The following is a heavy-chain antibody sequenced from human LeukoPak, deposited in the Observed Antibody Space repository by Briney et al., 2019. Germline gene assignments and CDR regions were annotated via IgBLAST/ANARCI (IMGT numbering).Heavy chain of an antibody. J-gene: IGHJ5*02. Sequence: PGGSLRLSCTTSKFNFNSYGMTWVRQAPGKGLEWVSSISGSGGSTYYADSVKGRFTISRDNSKNTLYLQMNSLRVEDTAVYYCAKGVLRFLEWSPLGPWGQGTLVTVSS. D-gene: IGHD3-3*01. CDR3: AKGVLRFLEWSPLGP. V-gene: IGHV3-23*01. CDR1: KFNFNSYG. CDR2: ISGSGGST.